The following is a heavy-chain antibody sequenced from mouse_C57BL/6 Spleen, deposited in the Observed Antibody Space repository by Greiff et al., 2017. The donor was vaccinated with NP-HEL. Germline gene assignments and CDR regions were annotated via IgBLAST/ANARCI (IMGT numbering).Heavy chain of an antibody. Sequence: EVQRVESEGGLVQPGSSMKLSCTASGFTFSDYYMAWVRQVPEKGLEWVANINYDGSSTYYLDSLKSRFIISRDNAKNILYLQMSSLKSEDTATYYCARERDYYGSPHFDYWGQGTTLTVSS. D-gene: IGHD1-1*01. J-gene: IGHJ2*01. V-gene: IGHV5-16*01. CDR3: ARERDYYGSPHFDY. CDR1: GFTFSDYY. CDR2: INYDGSST.